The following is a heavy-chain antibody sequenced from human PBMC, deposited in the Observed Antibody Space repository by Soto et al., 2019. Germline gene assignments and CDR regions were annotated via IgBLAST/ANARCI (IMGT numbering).Heavy chain of an antibody. Sequence: SETLSLTSAVSGRSISSGDYPWSWMRQPPGKGLEWIGYIYHSGIIYYKQSLQSRVTISVDRSKNQFSLRLSSVTAADTAVYYCARSFGSSPTAFDYWRQGTLVTVSS. D-gene: IGHD6-6*01. CDR2: IYHSGII. J-gene: IGHJ4*02. CDR1: GRSISSGDYP. V-gene: IGHV4-30-2*01. CDR3: ARSFGSSPTAFDY.